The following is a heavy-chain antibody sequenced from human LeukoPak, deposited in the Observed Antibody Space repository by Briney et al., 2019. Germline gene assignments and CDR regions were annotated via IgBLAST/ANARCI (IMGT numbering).Heavy chain of an antibody. V-gene: IGHV1-58*01. Sequence: ASVKVSCKTSGFTFSTSAVQWVRQARGQRLEWIGWIIVGSGATNYAQSLQGRFTITRDMSTNTAYMELSSLRSEDTAVYYCARDESPEGAFDIWGQGTMVTVSS. J-gene: IGHJ3*02. CDR3: ARDESPEGAFDI. CDR2: IIVGSGAT. CDR1: GFTFSTSA. D-gene: IGHD1-14*01.